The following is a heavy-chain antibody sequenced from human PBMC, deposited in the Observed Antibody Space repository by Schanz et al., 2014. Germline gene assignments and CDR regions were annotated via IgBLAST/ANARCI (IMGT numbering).Heavy chain of an antibody. J-gene: IGHJ6*02. CDR1: GGTFSSST. CDR3: AKVDRTRYYAMDV. Sequence: QVQLVQSGAEVKKPGSSVKVSCKASGGTFSSSTLTWVRQAPGQGLEWMGRIIPILDKTNYAQKFQDRVTMTADKSTSTVYMEVSGLRSEDTAVYYCAKVDRTRYYAMDVWRQGTTVTVSS. V-gene: IGHV1-69*08. CDR2: IIPILDKT. D-gene: IGHD3-9*01.